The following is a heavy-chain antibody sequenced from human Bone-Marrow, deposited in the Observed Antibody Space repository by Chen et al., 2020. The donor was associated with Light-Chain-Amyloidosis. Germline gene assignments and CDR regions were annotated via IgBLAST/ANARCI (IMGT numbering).Heavy chain of an antibody. V-gene: IGHV1-3*01. CDR2: INSGNGKT. J-gene: IGHJ6*02. Sequence: QVQLAQSGAEVMRPGASVKVSCKTSGYTFTSYAIHWVRQAPGQRLEWMGWINSGNGKTQYSQKFQGRVTITRDTSTSSVYMEMSSLRSEDTAVYYCASAKDAYPFSNDYYEMDVWGQGTTVTVSS. CDR1: GYTFTSYA. D-gene: IGHD2-2*01. CDR3: ASAKDAYPFSNDYYEMDV.